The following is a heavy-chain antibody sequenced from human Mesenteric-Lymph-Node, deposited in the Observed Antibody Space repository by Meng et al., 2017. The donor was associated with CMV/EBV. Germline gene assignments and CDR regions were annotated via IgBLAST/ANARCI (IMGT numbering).Heavy chain of an antibody. CDR1: GFTFSSYA. J-gene: IGHJ4*02. V-gene: IGHV3-30-3*01. CDR2: ISYDGSNK. CDR3: ARSTGIATPGPFDY. Sequence: GESLKISCAASGFTFSSYAMHWVRQAPGKGLEWVAVISYDGSNKYYADSVKGRFTISRDNSKNMLYLQVNRLRVEDSAVYYCARSTGIATPGPFDYWGQGTLVTVSS. D-gene: IGHD6-13*01.